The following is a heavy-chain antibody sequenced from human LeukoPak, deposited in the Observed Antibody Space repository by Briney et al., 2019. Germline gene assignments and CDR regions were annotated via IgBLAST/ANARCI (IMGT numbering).Heavy chain of an antibody. J-gene: IGHJ4*02. CDR3: ARASSGWYRYFDY. Sequence: SETLSHTCTVSGGSISSYYWSWIRQPPGKGLEWIGYIYYSGSTNYNPSLKSRVTISVDTSKNQFSLKLSSVTAADTAVYYCARASSGWYRYFDYWGQGTLVTVSS. CDR1: GGSISSYY. D-gene: IGHD6-19*01. V-gene: IGHV4-59*01. CDR2: IYYSGST.